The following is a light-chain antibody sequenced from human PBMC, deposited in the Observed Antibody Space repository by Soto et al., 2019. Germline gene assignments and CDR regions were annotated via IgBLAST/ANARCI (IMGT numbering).Light chain of an antibody. J-gene: IGLJ2*01. CDR2: RNN. CDR3: AAWDDSLSGVV. Sequence: QSVLTQPPSASGSPGQRVTISCSGSSSNIGTNYAYWYQQLPGTAPKLLIYRNNQRPSGVPDRFSGSKSGTAASLAISGLRSEDEADYYWAAWDDSLSGVVFGGGTKVTVL. CDR1: SSNIGTNY. V-gene: IGLV1-47*01.